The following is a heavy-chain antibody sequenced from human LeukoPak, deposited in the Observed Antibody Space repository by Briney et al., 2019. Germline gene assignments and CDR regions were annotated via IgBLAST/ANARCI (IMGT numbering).Heavy chain of an antibody. CDR1: GFTFSDYY. CDR3: AKDRTDCSSTSCYLAFDI. CDR2: ISGSGGST. V-gene: IGHV3-23*01. D-gene: IGHD2-2*01. J-gene: IGHJ3*02. Sequence: GGSLRLSCAASGFTFSDYYMSWIRQAPGKGLEWVSAISGSGGSTYYADSVKGRFTISRDNSKNTLYVQMDSLRAEDTAVYYCAKDRTDCSSTSCYLAFDIWGQGTMVTVSS.